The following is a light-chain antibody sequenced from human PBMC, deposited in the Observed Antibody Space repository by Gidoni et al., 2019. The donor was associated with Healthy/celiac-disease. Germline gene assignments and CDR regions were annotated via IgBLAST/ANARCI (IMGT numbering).Light chain of an antibody. CDR2: GNS. J-gene: IGLJ3*02. V-gene: IGLV1-40*01. Sequence: QSVLTQPPSVSGAPGQRVTISCTGSRSNIEASYDVAWYQQLPGTAPKLLIYGNSNRPSGVPDRFSGSKSGTSASPAITGLQAEDDADYYCQSYDSSLSGWVFGGGTKLTVL. CDR3: QSYDSSLSGWV. CDR1: RSNIEASYD.